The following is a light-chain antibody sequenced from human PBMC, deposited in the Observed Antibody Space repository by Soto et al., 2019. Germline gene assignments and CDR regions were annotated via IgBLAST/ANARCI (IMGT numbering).Light chain of an antibody. J-gene: IGLJ3*02. CDR1: SSDVGDNKY. CDR2: DAS. Sequence: QSVLTQPASVSGSPGQSITISCTGSSSDVGDNKYVSWYQQHPGKAPKLMIYDASNRPSGVSNRFSGSKFGNTASLTISGLQAEDEADYYCSSFTTGNTRVFGGGTKLTVL. CDR3: SSFTTGNTRV. V-gene: IGLV2-14*01.